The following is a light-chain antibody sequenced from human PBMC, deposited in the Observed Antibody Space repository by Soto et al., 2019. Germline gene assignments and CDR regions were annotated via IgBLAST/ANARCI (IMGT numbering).Light chain of an antibody. J-gene: IGLJ1*01. CDR1: TGEVGGYNH. V-gene: IGLV2-14*01. CDR3: ISYTGSSTSYV. Sequence: SLRTKLPSGSGSPGQSTTIPWAGATGEVGGYNHVAWYQQHPGKAPKLMNYEVSKRPSGVSNRFSGSKSGNTASLNISGLQAEDEAVYYCISYTGSSTSYVFGTGTNVTVL. CDR2: EVS.